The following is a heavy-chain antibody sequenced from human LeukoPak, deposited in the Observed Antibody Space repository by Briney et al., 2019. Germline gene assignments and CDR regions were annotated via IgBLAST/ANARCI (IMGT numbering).Heavy chain of an antibody. CDR3: GRDPGNSWFFDY. CDR2: INPNSGGT. V-gene: IGHV1-2*02. CDR1: GFTFTGYY. Sequence: ASVKVSCKASGFTFTGYYMHWVRQAPGQGLEWMGWINPNSGGTNYAPKFQGRVTMTRDTSTSTAYMELSRLTSDDTAVYYCGRDPGNSWFFDYWGRGTLVTVSS. J-gene: IGHJ4*02. D-gene: IGHD6-13*01.